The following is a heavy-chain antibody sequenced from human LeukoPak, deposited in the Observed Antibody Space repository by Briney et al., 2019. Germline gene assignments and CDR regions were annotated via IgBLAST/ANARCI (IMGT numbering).Heavy chain of an antibody. Sequence: SETLSLTCTVSGGSISSGGYYWSWVSQHPEKGLEWIGYIYYSGTAYYNPSLKSRVTMSVDTSKNQFSLKLDSVTAADTAVYYCARFSNDHGVKFDYWGQGTLVTVSS. V-gene: IGHV4-31*03. J-gene: IGHJ4*02. CDR3: ARFSNDHGVKFDY. CDR1: GGSISSGGYY. CDR2: IYYSGTA. D-gene: IGHD4-17*01.